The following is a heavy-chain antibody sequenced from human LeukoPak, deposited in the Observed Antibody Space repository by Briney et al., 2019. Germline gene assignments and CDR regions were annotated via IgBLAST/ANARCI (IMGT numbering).Heavy chain of an antibody. CDR1: GGSISSSSYY. CDR2: IYYSGST. CDR3: ARLGAVAGNIY. Sequence: SETLSLTCTVSGGSISSSSYYWGWIRQPPGKGLEWIGSIYYSGSTYYNPSLKSRVTISVDTSKNQFSLKLSSVTAADTAVYYCARLGAVAGNIYWGQGTLVAVSS. D-gene: IGHD6-19*01. V-gene: IGHV4-39*01. J-gene: IGHJ4*02.